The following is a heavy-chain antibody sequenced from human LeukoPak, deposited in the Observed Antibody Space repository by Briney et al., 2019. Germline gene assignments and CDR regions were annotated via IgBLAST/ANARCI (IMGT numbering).Heavy chain of an antibody. Sequence: GRSLRLSCAASGFTFSSYGMHWVRQAPGKGLEWVAVISYDGSNKYYADSVKGRFTISRDNSKNTLYLQMNSLRAEDTAVYYCAKDRGIAVAGTSHWGQGTLVTVSS. V-gene: IGHV3-30*18. CDR2: ISYDGSNK. CDR3: AKDRGIAVAGTSH. CDR1: GFTFSSYG. D-gene: IGHD6-19*01. J-gene: IGHJ4*02.